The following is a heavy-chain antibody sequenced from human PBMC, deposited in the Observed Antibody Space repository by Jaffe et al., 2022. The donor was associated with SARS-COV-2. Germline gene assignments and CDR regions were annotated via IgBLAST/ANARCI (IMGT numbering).Heavy chain of an antibody. CDR2: FDPEEGET. Sequence: QVQLVQSGAEVKKPGASVKVSCKVSGYTLTELSMHWVRQAPGKGLEWMGGFDPEEGETIYTQKFQGRVTMTEDTSTDTAYMELSSLRSEDTAVYYCATVALVAATREPYDYWGQGTLVTVSS. CDR1: GYTLTELS. CDR3: ATVALVAATREPYDY. V-gene: IGHV1-24*01. D-gene: IGHD1-26*01. J-gene: IGHJ4*02.